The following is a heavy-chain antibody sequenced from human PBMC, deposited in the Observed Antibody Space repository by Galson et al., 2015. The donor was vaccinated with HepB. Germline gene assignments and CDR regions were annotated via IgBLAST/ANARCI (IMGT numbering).Heavy chain of an antibody. D-gene: IGHD6-19*01. CDR1: GFTFSSYS. J-gene: IGHJ4*02. Sequence: SLRLSCAASGFTFSSYSMNWVRQAPGKGLEWVPSISSSSSYIYYADSVKGRFTISRDNAKNSLYLQMNSLRAEDTAVYYCARVPLGDSSGWSLYGTLYYFDYWGQGTLVTVSS. CDR2: ISSSSSYI. CDR3: ARVPLGDSSGWSLYGTLYYFDY. V-gene: IGHV3-21*01.